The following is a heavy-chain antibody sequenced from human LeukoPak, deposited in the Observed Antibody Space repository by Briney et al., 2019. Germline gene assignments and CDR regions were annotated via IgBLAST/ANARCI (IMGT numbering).Heavy chain of an antibody. CDR3: ARDSYYYYYMDV. J-gene: IGHJ6*03. CDR1: GGSISRGDYY. CDR2: IYYRGST. V-gene: IGHV4-30-4*01. Sequence: KPSETLSLTCTVSGGSISRGDYYWSWIRQPPGKGLEWIGYIYYRGSTYYNPSLKSRVTLSVDTSKNQFSLRLSSVTAADTAMYYCARDSYYYYYMDVWGRGTTVTVSS.